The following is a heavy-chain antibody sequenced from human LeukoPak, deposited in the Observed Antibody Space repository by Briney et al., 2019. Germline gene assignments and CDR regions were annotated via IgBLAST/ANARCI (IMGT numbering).Heavy chain of an antibody. CDR3: ARERDDAFDI. Sequence: SETLSLTCTVSGGSISSSSYYWGWIRQPPGKGLEWIGSIYYSGSTYYNPSLKSRVTISVDTSKNQFSLQLNSVTPEDTAVYYCARERDDAFDIWGQGTMVTVSS. CDR1: GGSISSSSYY. V-gene: IGHV4-39*02. CDR2: IYYSGST. J-gene: IGHJ3*02.